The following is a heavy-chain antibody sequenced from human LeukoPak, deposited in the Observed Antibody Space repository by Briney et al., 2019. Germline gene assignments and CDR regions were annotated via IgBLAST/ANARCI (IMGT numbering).Heavy chain of an antibody. V-gene: IGHV4-39*07. CDR2: IYYSGSA. CDR1: GGSISRSRYY. CDR3: ARLSGYGLHYYYYMDV. D-gene: IGHD5-12*01. Sequence: SETLSLTCTVSGGSISRSRYYWGWIRQPPGKGLEWIGSIYYSGSADYNPSLKSRVTISVDTSKNQFSLNMSSVTAADTAVYYCARLSGYGLHYYYYMDVWGSGTTVTVSS. J-gene: IGHJ6*03.